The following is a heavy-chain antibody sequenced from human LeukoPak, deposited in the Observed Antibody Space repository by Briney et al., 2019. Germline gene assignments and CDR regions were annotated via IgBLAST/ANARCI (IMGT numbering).Heavy chain of an antibody. J-gene: IGHJ4*02. Sequence: GGSLRLSCTASGFTFGSYSMNWVRQAPGKGLEWVSYISSSGSTIYYADSVKGRFTISRDNAKNSLYLQMNSLRVEDTAVYYCARARGVRAFDYWGQGTLITVSS. V-gene: IGHV3-48*04. CDR2: ISSSGSTI. CDR3: ARARGVRAFDY. D-gene: IGHD4/OR15-4a*01. CDR1: GFTFGSYS.